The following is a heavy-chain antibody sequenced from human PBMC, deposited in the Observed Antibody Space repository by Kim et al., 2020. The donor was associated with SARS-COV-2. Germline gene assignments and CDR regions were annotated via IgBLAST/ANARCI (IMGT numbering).Heavy chain of an antibody. V-gene: IGHV2-5*01. J-gene: IGHJ6*02. CDR3: AHDSPGLYGFDV. D-gene: IGHD2-15*01. CDR1: GFSLTPDRLVG. CDR2: IYGNDEK. Sequence: SGPTLVNPTQTLTLTCSFSGFSLTPDRLVGVTWVRQPPGKALEWLALIYGNDEKRYTPSLKSRLTIAKDTTENRVVLTLTNVDPVDTGTYYCAHDSPGLYGFDVWGQGTTLTVTS.